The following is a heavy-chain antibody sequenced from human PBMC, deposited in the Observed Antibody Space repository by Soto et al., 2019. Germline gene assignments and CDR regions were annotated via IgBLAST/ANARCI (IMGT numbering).Heavy chain of an antibody. CDR3: AKNPVAESYYDILTGYTSLDY. V-gene: IGHV3-23*01. CDR2: ISGSGGST. D-gene: IGHD3-9*01. CDR1: GFTFSSYS. J-gene: IGHJ4*02. Sequence: GALRLSFAASGFTFSSYSMSWVRQAPGKGLEWGSAISGSGGSTYYADSVKGRFTISRDNSKNTLYLQMNSLRAEDTAVYYCAKNPVAESYYDILTGYTSLDYWGQGTLVTVSS.